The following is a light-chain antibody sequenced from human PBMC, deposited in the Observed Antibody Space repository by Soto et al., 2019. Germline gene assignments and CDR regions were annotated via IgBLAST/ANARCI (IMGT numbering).Light chain of an antibody. V-gene: IGKV3-15*01. CDR1: PSVSSN. J-gene: IGKJ1*01. Sequence: EIVMTQSPATLSVSPGERATLSCRASPSVSSNLAWYQQKPGQAPRLLIYGASTRATGIPARFSGSGSGTEFTLTISSLHSEDFAVYYCQQYNNWPPRWTSGQGTKVEIK. CDR2: GAS. CDR3: QQYNNWPPRWT.